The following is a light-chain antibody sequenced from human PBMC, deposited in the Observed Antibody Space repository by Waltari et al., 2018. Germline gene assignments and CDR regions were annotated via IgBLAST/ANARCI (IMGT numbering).Light chain of an antibody. V-gene: IGLV2-14*01. CDR1: DSDVGAYDF. Sequence: QSALTQPASVSGSPGQSITISCSGTDSDVGAYDFVSWYQQHPGKAPTLIIYEVSNRPTGISHRFSASKSGNTASLTISGLQAEDEADYYCSSYTTSSAPGVFGTGTRVTVL. J-gene: IGLJ1*01. CDR2: EVS. CDR3: SSYTTSSAPGV.